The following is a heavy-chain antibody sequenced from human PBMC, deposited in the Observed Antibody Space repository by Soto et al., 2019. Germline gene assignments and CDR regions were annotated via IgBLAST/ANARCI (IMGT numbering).Heavy chain of an antibody. Sequence: PGGSLRLSCAASGFTFCSYGMHWVRQAPGKGLEWVAVISYDGSNKYYADSVKGRFTISRDNSKNTLYLQMNSLRAEDAAVYYCANSMYSSGWYLSWGGSVYYGMDVWGQGTTVTVSS. J-gene: IGHJ6*02. CDR1: GFTFCSYG. CDR2: ISYDGSNK. CDR3: ANSMYSSGWYLSWGGSVYYGMDV. V-gene: IGHV3-30*18. D-gene: IGHD6-19*01.